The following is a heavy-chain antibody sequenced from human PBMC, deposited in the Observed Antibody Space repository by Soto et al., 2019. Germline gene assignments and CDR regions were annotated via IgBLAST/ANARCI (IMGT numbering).Heavy chain of an antibody. D-gene: IGHD2-21*01. J-gene: IGHJ6*02. CDR1: GFTFSNYA. CDR3: ARTDGGNWIVLRAYYYGMDV. CDR2: ISGSGGTT. V-gene: IGHV3-23*01. Sequence: PGGSLRLSCAASGFTFSNYAMSWVRQAPEKGLEWVSVISGSGGTTYYADSVEGRFTISRDNSKNTLYLQMNSLRAEDTAVYYCARTDGGNWIVLRAYYYGMDVWGQGTTVTVSS.